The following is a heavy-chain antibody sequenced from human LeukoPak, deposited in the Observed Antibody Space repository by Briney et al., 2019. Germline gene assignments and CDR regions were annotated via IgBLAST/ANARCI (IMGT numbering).Heavy chain of an antibody. CDR2: IGYDGSKI. CDR3: AKEGRGGFDI. Sequence: GGSLRLSCAASGLTFSRSGMHWVRQAPGKGLEWVTFIGYDGSKIYYADSVKGRFTISRDNSKNTLYLQMNSLRAEDTAVYYRAKEGRGGFDIWGQGTMVTVSS. J-gene: IGHJ3*02. CDR1: GLTFSRSG. D-gene: IGHD3-16*01. V-gene: IGHV3-30*02.